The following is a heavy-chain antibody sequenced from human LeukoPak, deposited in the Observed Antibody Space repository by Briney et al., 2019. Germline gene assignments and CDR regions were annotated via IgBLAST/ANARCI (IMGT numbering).Heavy chain of an antibody. J-gene: IGHJ4*02. D-gene: IGHD5-18*01. V-gene: IGHV3-21*04. CDR2: ISSRSSYI. CDR1: GFTFSTYS. CDR3: ARDLAYGYEEFDY. Sequence: PGGSLRLSCAASGFTFSTYSMNWVRQAPGKGLEWVSSISSRSSYIYYADSAKGRFSISRDNAKNSLYLQMQSLRAEDTAVYYCARDLAYGYEEFDYWGQGTLVTVSS.